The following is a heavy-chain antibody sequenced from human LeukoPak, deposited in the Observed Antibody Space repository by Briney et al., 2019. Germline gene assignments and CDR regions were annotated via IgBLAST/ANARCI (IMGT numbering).Heavy chain of an antibody. D-gene: IGHD6-19*01. CDR2: IYTSGST. J-gene: IGHJ5*02. CDR1: GGSISSYY. V-gene: IGHV4-4*07. CDR3: ARDRQWLPTNWFDP. Sequence: SETLSPTCTVSGGSISSYYWSWIRQPAGKGLEWIGRIYTSGSTNYNPSLKSRVTMSVDTSKNQFSLKLSSVTAADTAVYYCARDRQWLPTNWFDPWGQGTLVTVSS.